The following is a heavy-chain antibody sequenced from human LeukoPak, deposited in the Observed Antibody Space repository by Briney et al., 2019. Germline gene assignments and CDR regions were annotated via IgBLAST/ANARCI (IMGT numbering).Heavy chain of an antibody. Sequence: GGSLRLSCAASGFTVSSDYMTWVRQGPGKGLEWVSFVFSGGSTYYEDSVKGRFTISRDSSKNTLFLQMNSLRVGDTAVYYCARAGYYDSSGFYAPDAFDIWGQGTVVTVSS. CDR3: ARAGYYDSSGFYAPDAFDI. D-gene: IGHD3-22*01. J-gene: IGHJ3*02. CDR1: GFTVSSDY. CDR2: VFSGGST. V-gene: IGHV3-53*01.